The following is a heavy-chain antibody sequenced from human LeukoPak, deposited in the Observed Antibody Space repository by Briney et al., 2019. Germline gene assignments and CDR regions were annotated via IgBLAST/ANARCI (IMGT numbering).Heavy chain of an antibody. CDR2: INTSGDT. CDR1: GGSITNYY. J-gene: IGHJ4*02. CDR3: ARVSPPGYGILEK. V-gene: IGHV4-4*07. Sequence: SETLSLTCTVPGGSITNYYWSWIRQSAGKGLEWIGRINTSGDTSYNPSIRSRVTMSVDTSKNQFSLKLSSVTAADTAMYYCARVSPPGYGILEKWGQGTLVTVSS. D-gene: IGHD5-18*01.